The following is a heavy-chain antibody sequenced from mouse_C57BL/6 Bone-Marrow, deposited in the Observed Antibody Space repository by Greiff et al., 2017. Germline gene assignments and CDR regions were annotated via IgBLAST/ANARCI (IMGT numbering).Heavy chain of an antibody. J-gene: IGHJ4*01. CDR1: GYTFTSYW. CDR3: AREAMDY. V-gene: IGHV1-69*01. Sequence: VQLQQPGAELVMPGASVKLSCKASGYTFTSYWMHWVKQRPGQGLEWIGEIDPSDSYTNYTQKFKGKSTLTVDKSSSTAYMQLSSLTSEDSAVYCCAREAMDYWGQGTSVTVSS. CDR2: IDPSDSYT.